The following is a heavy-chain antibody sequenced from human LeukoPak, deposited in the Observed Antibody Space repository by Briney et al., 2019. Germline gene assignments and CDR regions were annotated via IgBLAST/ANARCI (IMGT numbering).Heavy chain of an antibody. CDR1: GFTLSSYS. J-gene: IGHJ4*02. CDR2: ISSSSSYI. CDR3: ASYSSSTLYYFDY. Sequence: GGSLRLSCAASGFTLSSYSMNWVRQAPGKGLEWVSSISSSSSYIYYADSVKGRFTISRDNAKNSLYLQMNSLRAEDTAVYYCASYSSSTLYYFDYWGQGTLVTVSS. V-gene: IGHV3-21*01. D-gene: IGHD6-13*01.